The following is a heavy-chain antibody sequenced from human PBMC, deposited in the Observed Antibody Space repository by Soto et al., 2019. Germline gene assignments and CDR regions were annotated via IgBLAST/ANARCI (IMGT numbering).Heavy chain of an antibody. J-gene: IGHJ4*02. CDR3: ARGQGGPDDPGDY. CDR2: INAGNGNT. Sequence: QVHLVQSGAEVKKPGASVKVSCKASGYTFTSYAMHWVRQAPGQRLEWMGWINAGNGNTKYSEKFQGRVTITRDTPASTAHRELSRWRSEDTAVYCGARGQGGPDDPGDYWGQGTLVTVSS. V-gene: IGHV1-3*01. CDR1: GYTFTSYA. D-gene: IGHD1-1*01.